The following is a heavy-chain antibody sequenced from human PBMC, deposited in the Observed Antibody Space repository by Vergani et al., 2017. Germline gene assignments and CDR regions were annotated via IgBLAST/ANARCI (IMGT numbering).Heavy chain of an antibody. J-gene: IGHJ4*01. V-gene: IGHV5-51*01. CDR1: GYSFTNYW. D-gene: IGHD2-8*02. CDR3: ARLYWRDSCGIKYFDY. Sequence: EVQLVQSGAEVKKPGESLKISCQISGYSFTNYWIGWVRQMPGKGLEWMGIIHPADSDTRYSPSFQGQVTIAVDKSLSTAYLQRGILRASDSAMYYCARLYWRDSCGIKYFDYWGKGTLVTVSS. CDR2: IHPADSDT.